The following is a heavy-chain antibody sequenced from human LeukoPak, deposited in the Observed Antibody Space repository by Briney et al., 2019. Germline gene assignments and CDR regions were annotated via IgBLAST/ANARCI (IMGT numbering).Heavy chain of an antibody. V-gene: IGHV3-11*04. Sequence: GGSLRLSCAASGFTSSDYYMSWIRQAPGKGLEWLSYMSIDGSSRYYADSVKGRFTISRDNAKNSLYLQMNSLRVEDTAVYYCARGAMKTNYYHDYFDYWGQGTLVTVSS. CDR2: MSIDGSSR. CDR3: ARGAMKTNYYHDYFDY. J-gene: IGHJ4*02. D-gene: IGHD1-26*01. CDR1: GFTSSDYY.